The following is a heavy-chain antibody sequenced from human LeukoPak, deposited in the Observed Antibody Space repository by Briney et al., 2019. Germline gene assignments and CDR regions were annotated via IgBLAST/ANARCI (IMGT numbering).Heavy chain of an antibody. V-gene: IGHV1-24*01. D-gene: IGHD5-18*01. Sequence: GASVKVSCKVSGYTLTELSMHWVRPAPGKGLEWMGGFDPEDGETIYAQKFQGRVTMTEGTSTDTAYMELSSLRSEDTAVYYCATMTYSYGLDYWGQGTLVTVSS. CDR1: GYTLTELS. CDR2: FDPEDGET. J-gene: IGHJ4*02. CDR3: ATMTYSYGLDY.